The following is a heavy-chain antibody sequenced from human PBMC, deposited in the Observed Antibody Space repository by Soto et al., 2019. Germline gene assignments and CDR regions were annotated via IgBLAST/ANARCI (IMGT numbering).Heavy chain of an antibody. CDR3: ARAPRGISPGSEYYYMDV. V-gene: IGHV4-59*01. CDR1: GGSISSYY. J-gene: IGHJ6*03. CDR2: IYYSGST. D-gene: IGHD3-10*01. Sequence: SETLSLTCTVSGGSISSYYWSWIRQPPGKGLEWIGYIYYSGSTNYNPSLKSRVTISVDTSKNQFSLKLSSVTAADTAVYYCARAPRGISPGSEYYYMDVWGKGTTVTVSS.